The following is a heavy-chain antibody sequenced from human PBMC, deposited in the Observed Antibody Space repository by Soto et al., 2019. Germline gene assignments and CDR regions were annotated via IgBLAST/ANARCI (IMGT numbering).Heavy chain of an antibody. J-gene: IGHJ5*02. CDR2: FDPEDGET. Sequence: GASVKVSCKVSGYTLTELSMHWVRQAPGKGLEWMRGFDPEDGETIYAQKFQGRVTMTEDTSTDTAYMELSSLRSEDTAVYYCATSMIVVVVAATMESWFDPWGQGTLVTVSS. V-gene: IGHV1-24*01. CDR1: GYTLTELS. CDR3: ATSMIVVVVAATMESWFDP. D-gene: IGHD2-15*01.